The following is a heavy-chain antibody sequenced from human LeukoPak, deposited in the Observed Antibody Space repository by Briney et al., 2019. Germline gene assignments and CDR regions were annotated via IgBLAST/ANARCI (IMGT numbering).Heavy chain of an antibody. CDR1: GFTFITYT. CDR3: ARDPRADIAVVPPGYCYFYMDV. Sequence: GGSLRLSCEGSGFTFITYTMNWVRQAPGKGLEWVSSISSSDSYIYYADSVKGRFTISRDNARNSIYLQMNSLRAEDTAVYYCARDPRADIAVVPPGYCYFYMDVWGRGTTVTVSS. V-gene: IGHV3-21*01. CDR2: ISSSDSYI. J-gene: IGHJ6*03. D-gene: IGHD2-2*01.